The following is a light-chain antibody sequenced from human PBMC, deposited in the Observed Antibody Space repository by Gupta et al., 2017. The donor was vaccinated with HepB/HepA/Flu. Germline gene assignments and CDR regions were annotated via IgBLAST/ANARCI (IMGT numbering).Light chain of an antibody. CDR1: QGINNY. V-gene: IGKV1-27*01. CDR3: QKYNSDPRT. J-gene: IGKJ1*01. CDR2: AAS. Sequence: DIQMTQSPSSLSASVGDRVTITCRGSQGINNYLAWYQQKPGKVPKLLIYAASIVQSGVPSRFSGSGSGTDFTLTISTLQPEDVATYYCQKYNSDPRTFGQGTKVEIK.